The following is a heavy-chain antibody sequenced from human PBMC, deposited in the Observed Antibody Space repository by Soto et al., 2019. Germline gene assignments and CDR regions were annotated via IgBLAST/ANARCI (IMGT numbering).Heavy chain of an antibody. CDR3: ARHKGRGSSWSQDYYYYYGMDV. CDR2: IDPSDSYT. CDR1: GYSFTSYW. V-gene: IGHV5-10-1*01. D-gene: IGHD6-13*01. Sequence: GESLKISCKGSGYSFTSYWISWVRQMPGKGLEWMGRIDPSDSYTNYSPSFQGHVTISADKSISTAYLQWSSLKASDTAMYYCARHKGRGSSWSQDYYYYYGMDVWGQGTTVTVSS. J-gene: IGHJ6*02.